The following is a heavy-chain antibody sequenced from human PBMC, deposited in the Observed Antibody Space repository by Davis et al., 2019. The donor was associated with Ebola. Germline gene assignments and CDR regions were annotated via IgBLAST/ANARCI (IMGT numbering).Heavy chain of an antibody. J-gene: IGHJ4*02. CDR3: ARGGGYSGYD. Sequence: AASVKVSCKASGNTISTYTIDWVRQAPGQGLEWMGGIIPLFGTANYAQKFQGRVTITAEESTSTAYMELSSLRSGDTAVYYCARGGGYSGYDWGQGTLVTVSS. CDR2: IIPLFGTA. V-gene: IGHV1-69*13. CDR1: GNTISTYT. D-gene: IGHD5-12*01.